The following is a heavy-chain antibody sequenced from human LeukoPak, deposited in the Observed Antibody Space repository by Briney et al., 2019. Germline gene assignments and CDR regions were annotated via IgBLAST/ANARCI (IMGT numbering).Heavy chain of an antibody. D-gene: IGHD1-26*01. J-gene: IGHJ4*02. V-gene: IGHV3-33*06. CDR1: GFTFSSYG. Sequence: GGSLRPSCAASGFTFSSYGMHWVRQAPGKGLEWVAVIWYDGSNKYYADSVKGRFTISRDNSKNTLYLQMNSLRAEDTAVYYCAKDVGATEDYWGQGTLVTVSS. CDR3: AKDVGATEDY. CDR2: IWYDGSNK.